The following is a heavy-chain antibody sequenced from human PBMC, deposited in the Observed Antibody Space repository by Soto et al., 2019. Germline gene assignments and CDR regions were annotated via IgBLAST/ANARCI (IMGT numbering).Heavy chain of an antibody. V-gene: IGHV5-51*01. J-gene: IGHJ4*02. D-gene: IGHD3-9*01. CDR3: ARHNDDILTGYADY. Sequence: GESLKISCKGSGYTFANSWIAWVRQMPGKGLEWLGNIFPGDSDTKYSPSFQGRVTLSANTSISTAYLHWSSLKASDTAMYYCARHNDDILTGYADYWGQGTLVTVSS. CDR1: GYTFANSW. CDR2: IFPGDSDT.